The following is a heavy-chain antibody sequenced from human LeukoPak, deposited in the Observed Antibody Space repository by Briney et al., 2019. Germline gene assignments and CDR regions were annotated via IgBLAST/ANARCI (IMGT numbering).Heavy chain of an antibody. CDR1: GGSISRGGYY. D-gene: IGHD5-18*01. CDR2: IYHSGST. V-gene: IGHV4-31*02. J-gene: IGHJ4*02. Sequence: SETLSLTCTVSGGSISRGGYYWSWIRQHPGKGLEWIGYIYHSGSTYYNPSLKSRVTISVDTSKNQFSLKLSSVTAADTAVYYCARDTAMVNAHYFDYWGQGTLVTASS. CDR3: ARDTAMVNAHYFDY.